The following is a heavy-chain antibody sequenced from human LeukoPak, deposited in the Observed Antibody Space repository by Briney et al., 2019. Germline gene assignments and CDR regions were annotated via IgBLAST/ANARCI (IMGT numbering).Heavy chain of an antibody. V-gene: IGHV3-23*01. CDR3: AKDPRDGYNSDAFDI. CDR2: ISGSGGFT. Sequence: GGSLRLSCAASGFTFSSYAMSWVRQAPGKGLEWVSAISGSGGFTYYADSVKGRFTISRDNSKNTLYLQMNSLRAEDTAVYYCAKDPRDGYNSDAFDIWGQGTMVTVSS. CDR1: GFTFSSYA. J-gene: IGHJ3*02. D-gene: IGHD5-24*01.